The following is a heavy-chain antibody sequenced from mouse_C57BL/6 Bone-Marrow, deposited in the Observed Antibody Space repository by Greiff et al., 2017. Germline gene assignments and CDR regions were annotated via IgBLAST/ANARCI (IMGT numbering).Heavy chain of an antibody. D-gene: IGHD2-3*01. V-gene: IGHV10-1*01. CDR1: GFSFNTYA. CDR2: IRSKSNNYAT. J-gene: IGHJ3*01. CDR3: VGYDGYSFAY. Sequence: EVKLVESGGGLVQPKGSLKLSCAASGFSFNTYAMNWVRQAPGKGLEWVARIRSKSNNYATYYADSVKDRFTISRDDSESMLYLQMNNLKTEDTAMYYCVGYDGYSFAYWGQGTLVTVSA.